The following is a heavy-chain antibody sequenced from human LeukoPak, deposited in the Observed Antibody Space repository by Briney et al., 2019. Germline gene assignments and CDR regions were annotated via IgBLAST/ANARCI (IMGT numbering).Heavy chain of an antibody. V-gene: IGHV4-59*08. CDR3: ARRSDWFDS. CDR1: GGSISSYY. J-gene: IGHJ5*01. CDR2: SYYSGST. Sequence: SETLSLTCTVSGGSISSYYWTWIRQPPGKGLEWIGNSYYSGSTHYNPSLKSRVTISVDTSKNQFSLKLTSVTAADTAVYYCARRSDWFDSWGQGTLVTVSS.